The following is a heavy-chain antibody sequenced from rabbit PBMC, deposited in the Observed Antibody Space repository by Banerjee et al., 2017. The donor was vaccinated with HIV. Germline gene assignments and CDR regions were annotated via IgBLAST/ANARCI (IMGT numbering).Heavy chain of an antibody. J-gene: IGHJ2*01. Sequence: QQLVESGGGLVKPGASLTLTCTASGFSFSSYYMCWVRQAPGKGLEWIGCINAGSGSTYYASWAKGRFTISKTSSTTVTLQMTSLTAADTATHFCARGYAGYAGYGYAIDAFDPWGQGTLVTVS. CDR1: GFSFSSYY. CDR3: ARGYAGYAGYGYAIDAFDP. V-gene: IGHV1S40*01. CDR2: INAGSGST. D-gene: IGHD6-1*01.